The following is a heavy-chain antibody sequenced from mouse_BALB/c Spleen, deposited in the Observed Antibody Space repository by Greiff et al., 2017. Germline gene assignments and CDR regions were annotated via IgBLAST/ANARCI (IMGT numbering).Heavy chain of an antibody. V-gene: IGHV2-9*02. J-gene: IGHJ4*01. Sequence: VQLQESGPGLVAPSQSLSLSCTVSGFSLTSYCVHWVRQPPGKGLEWLGVIWAGGSTNYNSALMSRLSISKDNSKSQVFLKMNSMQTDDTAMYYCARGGGLYAMDYWGQGTSVTVSS. CDR1: GFSLTSYC. D-gene: IGHD1-1*02. CDR2: IWAGGST. CDR3: ARGGGLYAMDY.